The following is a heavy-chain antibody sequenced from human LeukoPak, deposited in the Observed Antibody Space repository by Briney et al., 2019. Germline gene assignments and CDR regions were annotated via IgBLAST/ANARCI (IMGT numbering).Heavy chain of an antibody. Sequence: PGXXLXGXAVIWYDGSNKYYADSVKGRFTISRDNSKNTLYLQMNSLRAEDTAVYYCAKDGGLVNWKGVFDYWGQGTXX. J-gene: IGHJ4*02. CDR2: IWYDGSNK. CDR3: AKDGGLVNWKGVFDY. V-gene: IGHV3-33*06. D-gene: IGHD3/OR15-3a*01.